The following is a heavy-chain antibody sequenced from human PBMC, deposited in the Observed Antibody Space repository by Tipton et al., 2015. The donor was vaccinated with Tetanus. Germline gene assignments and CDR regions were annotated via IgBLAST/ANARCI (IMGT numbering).Heavy chain of an antibody. CDR2: IYYSGST. J-gene: IGHJ4*02. D-gene: IGHD3-9*01. CDR1: GGSVSSGSYY. CDR3: ARVRKYYDILTGYFDY. Sequence: TLSLTCTVSGGSVSSGSYYWSWIRQPPGKELEWIGYIYYSGSTNYNPSLKSRVTISVDTSKNQFSLKLSSVTAADTAVYYCARVRKYYDILTGYFDYWGQGTLVTVSS. V-gene: IGHV4-61*01.